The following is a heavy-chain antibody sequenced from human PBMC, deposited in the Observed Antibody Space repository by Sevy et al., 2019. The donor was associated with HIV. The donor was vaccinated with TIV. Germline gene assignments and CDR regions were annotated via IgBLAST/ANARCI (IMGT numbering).Heavy chain of an antibody. CDR1: GFTFSTYA. J-gene: IGHJ4*02. CDR3: ARETAMAAYFDY. CDR2: ITSSSSYI. V-gene: IGHV3-21*01. D-gene: IGHD5-18*01. Sequence: GGSLRLSCVASGFTFSTYAMNWVRQAPGKGLEWVSSITSSSSYIYYADSVKGRFTISRDNAKNSLYLQMNSLRAEDTAVYYCARETAMAAYFDYWGPGTLVTVSS.